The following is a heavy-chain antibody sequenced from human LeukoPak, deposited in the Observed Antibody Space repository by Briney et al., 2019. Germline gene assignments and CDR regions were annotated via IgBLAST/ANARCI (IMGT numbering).Heavy chain of an antibody. V-gene: IGHV4-59*08. CDR1: GGSISSYY. J-gene: IGHJ4*02. CDR2: IYYSGST. D-gene: IGHD6-19*01. CDR3: ARVRYSSGWDTEDYFDY. Sequence: PSETLSLTCTVSGGSISSYYWSWIRQPPGKGLEWIGYIYYSGSTNYNPSLKSRVTISVDTSKNQFSLKLSSVTAADTAVYYCARVRYSSGWDTEDYFDYWGQGTLVTVSS.